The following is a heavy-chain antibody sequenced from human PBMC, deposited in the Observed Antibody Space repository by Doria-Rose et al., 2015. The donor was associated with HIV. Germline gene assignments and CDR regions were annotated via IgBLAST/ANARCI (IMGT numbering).Heavy chain of an antibody. CDR2: IRYDGSDK. D-gene: IGHD4-17*01. Sequence: QVQLVQSGGGVVKPGGSLRLSCQASQFSFNNYGMPWVRQALGQGLEWGAFIRYDGSDKYYAGSVKGRFTISRDNSKNTLYLQMNSLRTEDTAIYYCAKDAYTRLFYGDPDYWGQGTLVTVSS. V-gene: IGHV3-30*02. J-gene: IGHJ4*02. CDR3: AKDAYTRLFYGDPDY. CDR1: QFSFNNYG.